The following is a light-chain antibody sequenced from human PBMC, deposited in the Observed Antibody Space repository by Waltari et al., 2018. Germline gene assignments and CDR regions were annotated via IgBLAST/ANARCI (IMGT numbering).Light chain of an antibody. Sequence: DIQMTKSPSPLSASVGARVSFTCLASQTISSFLSWYQQKPGKAPTLLIYAASSLPSGVPSRFSGSGSGTDFTLTISSLQPEDFATYYCQQSYSSPFTFGPGTKVDIK. CDR3: QQSYSSPFT. CDR1: QTISSF. J-gene: IGKJ3*01. V-gene: IGKV1-39*01. CDR2: AAS.